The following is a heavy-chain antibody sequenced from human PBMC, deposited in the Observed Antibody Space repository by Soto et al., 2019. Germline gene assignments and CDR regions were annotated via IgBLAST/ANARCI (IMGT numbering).Heavy chain of an antibody. CDR3: ARDQEPSTLYYDYYYMDV. V-gene: IGHV1-46*03. CDR1: GYTFTSYY. J-gene: IGHJ6*03. Sequence: QVQLVQSGAEVKKPGASVTVSCKASGYTFTSYYIHWVRQAPGQGLEWMGIINPSGGSTSYAQKFQGRVTMTRDTSTITVYMEVSDLRSEDTAVYYCARDQEPSTLYYDYYYMDVWGKGTTVTVSS. CDR2: INPSGGST.